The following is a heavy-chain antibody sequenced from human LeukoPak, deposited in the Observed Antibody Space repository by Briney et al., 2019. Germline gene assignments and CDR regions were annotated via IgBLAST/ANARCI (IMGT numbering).Heavy chain of an antibody. CDR1: GGTFSSYA. CDR2: IIPICGTA. Sequence: SVTVSCKASGGTFSSYAISWVRQAPGQGLEWMGRIIPICGTANYAQQFQGRVTITTDESTRTAYMELSSLRSEDTAVYYCARGPPWELLEAGIDYWGQGTLVTVSS. D-gene: IGHD1-26*01. J-gene: IGHJ4*02. CDR3: ARGPPWELLEAGIDY. V-gene: IGHV1-69*05.